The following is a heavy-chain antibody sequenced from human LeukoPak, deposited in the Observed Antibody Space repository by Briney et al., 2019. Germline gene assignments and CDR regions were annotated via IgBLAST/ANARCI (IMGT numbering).Heavy chain of an antibody. CDR2: IYYSGST. J-gene: IGHJ4*02. CDR1: GGSISSSSYY. Sequence: SETLSLTCTVSGGSISSSSYYWGWIRQPPGKGLEWIGSIYYSGSTYYNPSLKSRVTISVDTSKNQFSLKLSSVTAADTAVYYCTREGYDRSGYYLDYWSQGILVTVSS. V-gene: IGHV4-39*07. CDR3: TREGYDRSGYYLDY. D-gene: IGHD3-22*01.